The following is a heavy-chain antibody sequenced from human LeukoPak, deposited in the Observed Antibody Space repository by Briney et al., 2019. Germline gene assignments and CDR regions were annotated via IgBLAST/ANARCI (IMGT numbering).Heavy chain of an antibody. CDR2: ISSSSSYI. V-gene: IGHV3-21*01. CDR1: GFTFSSYS. D-gene: IGHD6-19*01. CDR3: ARHWRGWYSIDY. J-gene: IGHJ4*02. Sequence: GGSLRLSCAASGFTFSSYSMNWVRQAPGKGLEWVSSISSSSSYIYYADSVKGRFTISRDNAKNSLYLQMNSLRAEDTAVYYCARHWRGWYSIDYWGQGTLVTVSS.